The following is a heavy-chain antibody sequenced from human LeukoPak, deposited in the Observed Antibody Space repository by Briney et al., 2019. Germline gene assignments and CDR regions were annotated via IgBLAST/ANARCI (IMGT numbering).Heavy chain of an antibody. Sequence: SETLSLTCTVSGGSISSYYWSWIRQPPGKGLEWIGYIYYSGSTNYNPSLKSRVTISVDTSKNQFSLKLSSVTAADTAVYYCARVYYDSSGYNPWGLYGMDVWGQGTTVTVSS. V-gene: IGHV4-59*08. CDR1: GGSISSYY. CDR3: ARVYYDSSGYNPWGLYGMDV. CDR2: IYYSGST. D-gene: IGHD3-22*01. J-gene: IGHJ6*02.